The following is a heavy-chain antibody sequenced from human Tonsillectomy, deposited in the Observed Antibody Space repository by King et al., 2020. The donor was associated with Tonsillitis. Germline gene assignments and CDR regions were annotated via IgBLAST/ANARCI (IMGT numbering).Heavy chain of an antibody. CDR2: TRNKANSYTT. CDR1: GFSFSDHY. J-gene: IGHJ3*02. D-gene: IGHD1-26*01. Sequence: VQLVESGGGLVQPGGSLRLSCAASGFSFSDHYMDWVRQAPGKGLEWVGRTRNKANSYTTEYAASVKGRFIISRDDSKNSLYLQMNNLKIEDTAVYYCARVTDVGARDGPDIWGQGTMVTVSS. V-gene: IGHV3-72*01. CDR3: ARVTDVGARDGPDI.